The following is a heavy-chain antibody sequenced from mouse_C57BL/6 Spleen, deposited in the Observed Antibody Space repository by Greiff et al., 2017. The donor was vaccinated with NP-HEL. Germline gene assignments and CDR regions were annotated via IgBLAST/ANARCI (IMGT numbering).Heavy chain of an antibody. J-gene: IGHJ4*01. V-gene: IGHV1-15*01. D-gene: IGHD3-2*02. CDR3: TRSQLRPLFYAMDY. CDR1: GYTFTDYE. CDR2: IDPETGGT. Sequence: QVQLQQSGAELVRPGASVTLSCKASGYTFTDYEMHWVKQTPVHGLEWIGAIDPETGGTAYNQKFKGKAILTADKSSSTAYMELRSLTSEDSAVYYCTRSQLRPLFYAMDYWGQGTSVTVSS.